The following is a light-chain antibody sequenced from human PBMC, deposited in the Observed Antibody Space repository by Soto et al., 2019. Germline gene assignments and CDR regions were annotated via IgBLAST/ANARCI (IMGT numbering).Light chain of an antibody. V-gene: IGKV1-5*03. Sequence: DIQMTQSPSTLSASLRDRVTITCRASQTIISWLSWYQHKPGKAPKLLIYKASTLKSGVPSRFSGSGSGTEFTLTISSLQPDDFATYYCQHYNSYSEAFGQGTKVDI. CDR3: QHYNSYSEA. CDR2: KAS. J-gene: IGKJ1*01. CDR1: QTIISW.